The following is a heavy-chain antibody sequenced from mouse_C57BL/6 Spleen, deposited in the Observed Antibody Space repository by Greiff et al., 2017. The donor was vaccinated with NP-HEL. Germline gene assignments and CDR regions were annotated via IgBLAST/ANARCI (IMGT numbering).Heavy chain of an antibody. CDR1: GYTFTSYW. D-gene: IGHD1-1*01. CDR3: AIHYYGSSPEGNYAMDY. CDR2: IDPSDSYT. V-gene: IGHV1-50*01. Sequence: QVQLQQPGAELVKPGASVKLSCKASGYTFTSYWMQWVKQRPGQGLEWIGEIDPSDSYTNYNQKFKGKATLTVDTSSSTAYMQLSSLTSEDSAVYYCAIHYYGSSPEGNYAMDYWGQGTSVTVSS. J-gene: IGHJ4*01.